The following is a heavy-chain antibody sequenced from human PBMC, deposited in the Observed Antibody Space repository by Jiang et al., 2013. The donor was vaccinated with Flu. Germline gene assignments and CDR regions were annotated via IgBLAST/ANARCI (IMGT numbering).Heavy chain of an antibody. CDR1: GFTFSNSA. V-gene: IGHV3-23*01. D-gene: IGHD1-26*01. CDR3: ARHEGATGYYYVMGV. CDR2: ISGSGGST. Sequence: RLSCAASGFTFSNSAMSWVRQAPGKGLEWVSVISGSGGSTYYADSVKGRFTISRDNFKNTLYLQVNSLRAEDSAVYYCARHEGATGYYYVMGVWGQGTTVTVSS. J-gene: IGHJ6*02.